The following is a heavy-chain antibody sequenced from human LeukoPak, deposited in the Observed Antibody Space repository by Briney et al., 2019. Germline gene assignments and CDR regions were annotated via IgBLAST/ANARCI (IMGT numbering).Heavy chain of an antibody. CDR1: GFTFGDYA. Sequence: GGSLRLSCTASGFTFGDYAMSWVRQAPGKGLEWVANIKQDGSEKYYVDSVKGRFTISRDNAKNSLYLQMNSLRAEDTAVYYCARVDILTGLDYWGQGTLVTVSS. CDR2: IKQDGSEK. D-gene: IGHD3-9*01. CDR3: ARVDILTGLDY. J-gene: IGHJ4*02. V-gene: IGHV3-7*04.